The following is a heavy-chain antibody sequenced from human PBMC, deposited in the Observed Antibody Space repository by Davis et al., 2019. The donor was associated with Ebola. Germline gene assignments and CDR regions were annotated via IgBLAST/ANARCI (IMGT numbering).Heavy chain of an antibody. J-gene: IGHJ4*02. CDR2: STESEADI. V-gene: IGHV3-23*01. D-gene: IGHD3-10*01. Sequence: PGGSLRLSCAASGLDFSRSVLYWVRQAPGKGLEWVSASTESEADITYADSVKGRFTVSRDYSMNTVYLQCNSLRAEDTAVYYCAQLAVRGSYYGSDFWGRGTLVTVSS. CDR3: AQLAVRGSYYGSDF. CDR1: GLDFSRSV.